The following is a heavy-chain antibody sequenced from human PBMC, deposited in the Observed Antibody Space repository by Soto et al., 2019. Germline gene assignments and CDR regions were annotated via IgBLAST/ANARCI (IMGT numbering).Heavy chain of an antibody. Sequence: PGGSLRLSCAASGFSFSTAAMHWVRQASGRGLEWIGRIRSKTNNYATIFSASVKGRFIISRDDSKNTTYLEMTSLKYEDTAVCYCTTLNSIGSDYWGQGSLVTVSS. CDR3: TTLNSIGSDY. CDR2: IRSKTNNYAT. J-gene: IGHJ4*02. D-gene: IGHD6-19*01. V-gene: IGHV3-73*01. CDR1: GFSFSTAA.